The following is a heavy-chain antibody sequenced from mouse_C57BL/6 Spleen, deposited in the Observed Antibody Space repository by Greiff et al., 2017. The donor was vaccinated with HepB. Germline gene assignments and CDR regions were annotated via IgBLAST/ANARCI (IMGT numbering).Heavy chain of an antibody. CDR3: ARGGGYYAWVAY. V-gene: IGHV1-80*01. D-gene: IGHD2-3*01. CDR1: GYAFSSYW. CDR2: IYPGDGDT. Sequence: VQLQQSGAELVKPGASVKISCKASGYAFSSYWMNWVKQRPGKGLEWIGKIYPGDGDTNYNGKFKGKATLTADTSSSTAYMQLSCLTSEDSAVYVWARGGGYYAWVAYWGQGTLVTVSA. J-gene: IGHJ3*01.